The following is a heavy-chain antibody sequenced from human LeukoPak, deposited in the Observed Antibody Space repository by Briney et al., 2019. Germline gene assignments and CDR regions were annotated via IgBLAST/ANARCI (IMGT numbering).Heavy chain of an antibody. J-gene: IGHJ6*02. CDR3: ARDEKSYYYYGMDV. CDR2: IYHSGST. CDR1: GGSISSSNW. Sequence: PSETLSLTCAVSGGSISSSNWWSWVRQPPGKGLEWIGEIYHSGSTNYNPSLKSRVTISVDKSKNQFSLKLSSVTAADTAVYYCARDEKSYYYYGMDVWGQGTTVTVSS. V-gene: IGHV4-4*02.